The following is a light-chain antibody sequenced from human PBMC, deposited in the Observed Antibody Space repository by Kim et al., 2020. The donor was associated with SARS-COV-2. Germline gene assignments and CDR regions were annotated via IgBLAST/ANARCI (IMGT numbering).Light chain of an antibody. CDR1: QGISSA. J-gene: IGKJ2*01. Sequence: AIQLTQSPSPLSASVGDRVTITCRASQGISSALAWYQQKPGKAPKLLIYAVSSLESGVPSRFSGSGSGTDFTLTISSLQPEDFATYYCQQFNTYPLFGQGTKLEI. CDR3: QQFNTYPL. V-gene: IGKV1-13*02. CDR2: AVS.